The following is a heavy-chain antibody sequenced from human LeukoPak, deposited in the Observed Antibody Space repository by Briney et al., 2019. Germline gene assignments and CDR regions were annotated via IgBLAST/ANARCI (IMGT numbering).Heavy chain of an antibody. Sequence: SETLSLTCTVSGGSISSGGYYWSWIRQPPGKGLEWIGYIYHSGSTYHNPSLKSRVTISVDRSKNQFSLKLSSVTAADTAVYYCARTYEGSADAFDIWGQGTMVTVSS. J-gene: IGHJ3*02. CDR1: GGSISSGGYY. CDR2: IYHSGST. V-gene: IGHV4-30-2*01. CDR3: ARTYEGSADAFDI. D-gene: IGHD1-26*01.